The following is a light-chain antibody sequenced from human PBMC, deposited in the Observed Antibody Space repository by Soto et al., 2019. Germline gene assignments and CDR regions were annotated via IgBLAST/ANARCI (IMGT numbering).Light chain of an antibody. V-gene: IGKV1-5*03. CDR2: KAS. CDR1: QTISSW. CDR3: QHSDNYSEA. Sequence: DIQVPQSPSTLYGSVGDIVTITCRASQTISSWWAWYQQKPCKAPKLLIYKASTLKSGVPSRFRGSRSGTECPLTLSSLQPDEFAAHACQHSDNYSEAFGQGAKV. J-gene: IGKJ1*01.